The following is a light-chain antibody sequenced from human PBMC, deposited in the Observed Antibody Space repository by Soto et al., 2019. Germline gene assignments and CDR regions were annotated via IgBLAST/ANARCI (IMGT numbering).Light chain of an antibody. CDR1: QSVSSN. CDR2: GAS. V-gene: IGKV3-20*01. Sequence: EIVLTKSPGTLSVSPEERATLSCRASQSVSSNLAWYQPKPGQAPRILIYGASSRATGIPDRFSGSGSGTDFTLTISRLEPEEFAVDYCQQYGSSITLGPGTRLEIK. CDR3: QQYGSSIT. J-gene: IGKJ5*01.